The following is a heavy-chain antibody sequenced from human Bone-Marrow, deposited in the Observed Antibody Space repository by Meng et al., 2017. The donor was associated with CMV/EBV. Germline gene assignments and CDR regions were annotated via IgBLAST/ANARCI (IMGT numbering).Heavy chain of an antibody. D-gene: IGHD2-2*01. Sequence: SVKVSCKASGGTFSSYTISWVRQAPGQGLEWMGRIIPILGIVNYAQKFQGRVTITADKSASTFYMELSSLRSEDTAVYYCARAGPCSSTSCYPPRYYGMDVWGQGTTVTVSS. CDR3: ARAGPCSSTSCYPPRYYGMDV. CDR2: IIPILGIV. J-gene: IGHJ6*02. V-gene: IGHV1-69*02. CDR1: GGTFSSYT.